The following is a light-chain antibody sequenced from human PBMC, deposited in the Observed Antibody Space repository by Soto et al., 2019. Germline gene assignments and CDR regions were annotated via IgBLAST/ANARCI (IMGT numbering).Light chain of an antibody. J-gene: IGKJ5*01. Sequence: MVMTQSTGTLSVSPGERVTLSCRASQSVGGRLFWYQRKPGQAPRLLIYDASTRATGVPGRFSGSGSGTEFTLTISSLQSEDFAVYYCQQYNNWPLTFGQGTRLEIK. CDR3: QQYNNWPLT. V-gene: IGKV3-15*01. CDR1: QSVGGR. CDR2: DAS.